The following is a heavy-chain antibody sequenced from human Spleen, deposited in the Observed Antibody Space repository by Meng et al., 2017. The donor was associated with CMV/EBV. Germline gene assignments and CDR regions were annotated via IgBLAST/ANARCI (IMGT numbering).Heavy chain of an antibody. CDR1: SYSISSTNW. CDR2: IYYSGST. Sequence: QQPESGPVLVQPSPTLSRTCSVSSYSISSTNWCGWIRQPPGKGLEWIGYIYYSGSTSYNPSLKSRVTMSVDTSKNQFSLNLNSVTAVDTAVYYSARNVPGTSAYYDWGQGTLVTVSS. V-gene: IGHV4-28*01. D-gene: IGHD3-22*01. J-gene: IGHJ4*02. CDR3: ARNVPGTSAYYD.